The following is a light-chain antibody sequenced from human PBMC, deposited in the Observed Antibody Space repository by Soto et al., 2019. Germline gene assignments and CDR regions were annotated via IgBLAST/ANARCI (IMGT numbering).Light chain of an antibody. J-gene: IGKJ2*01. CDR1: QDIRVD. V-gene: IGKV1-6*02. CDR2: AAS. Sequence: AIPMIQSPPSLSASVGDRVIITCRASQDIRVDVGWLQQKPGHAPNLLIYAASTLHTGVPSRFTGSGSGTDFPLTINDRQPEDVATYFSLQYYDFPYTFGQGTKGEI. CDR3: LQYYDFPYT.